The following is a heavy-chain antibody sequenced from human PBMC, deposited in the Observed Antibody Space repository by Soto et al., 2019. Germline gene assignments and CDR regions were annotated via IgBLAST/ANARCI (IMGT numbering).Heavy chain of an antibody. CDR1: GYTLTELS. V-gene: IGHV1-24*01. D-gene: IGHD3-3*01. CDR2: FDPEDGET. Sequence: RASVKVSCKVSGYTLTELSMHWVRQAPGKGLEWMGGFDPEDGETIYAQKFQGRVTMTEDTSTDTAYMELSSLRSEDTAVYYCAAGRRITIFGVVFLGRSGYYYWGQGTLVTVSS. CDR3: AAGRRITIFGVVFLGRSGYYY. J-gene: IGHJ4*02.